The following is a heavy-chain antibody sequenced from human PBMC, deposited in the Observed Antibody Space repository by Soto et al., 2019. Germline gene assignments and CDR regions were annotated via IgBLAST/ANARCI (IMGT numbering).Heavy chain of an antibody. J-gene: IGHJ6*02. D-gene: IGHD5-12*01. V-gene: IGHV5-10-1*01. CDR1: GYSFTTYW. CDR2: IDTINSYS. CDR3: ARDSYSGYDKPYYGMDV. Sequence: GESLKISCKASGYSFTTYWIGWVRQMPGKGLEWMGRIDTINSYSHYNPSFQGHVTMSVDRSAKNSLYLQMNSLRAEDTAVYYCARDSYSGYDKPYYGMDVWGQGTTVTVSS.